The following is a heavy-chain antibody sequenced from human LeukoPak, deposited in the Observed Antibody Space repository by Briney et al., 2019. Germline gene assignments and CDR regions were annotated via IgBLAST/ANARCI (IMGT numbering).Heavy chain of an antibody. V-gene: IGHV4-59*01. D-gene: IGHD3-9*01. CDR3: ASSADYDILTGSLDY. CDR2: IYYSGIT. Sequence: SETLSLTCTVSGGSLSNYYWSWIRQPPGKGLEWIGYIYYSGITNYNPSLKSRVTISVDTSKNQFSLKLSSVTAADTAVYFCASSADYDILTGSLDYWGQGTLVTVSS. CDR1: GGSLSNYY. J-gene: IGHJ4*02.